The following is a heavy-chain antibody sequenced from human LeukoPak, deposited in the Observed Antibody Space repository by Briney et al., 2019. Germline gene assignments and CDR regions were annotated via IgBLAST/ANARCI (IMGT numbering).Heavy chain of an antibody. CDR3: ARSPSGSGPYNWFDP. CDR2: ISSSNSTI. J-gene: IGHJ5*02. CDR1: GFTSINYS. D-gene: IGHD2-15*01. Sequence: GGSLRLSCAASGFTSINYSINWVRQAPGKGREWVSYISSSNSTIYYADSVKGRFTISRDNAKNSVYLQMNGLRVEDTAVYYCARSPSGSGPYNWFDPWGQGTLVTVSS. V-gene: IGHV3-48*04.